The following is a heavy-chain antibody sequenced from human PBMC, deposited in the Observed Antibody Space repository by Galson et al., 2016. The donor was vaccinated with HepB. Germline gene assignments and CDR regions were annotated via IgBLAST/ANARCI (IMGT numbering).Heavy chain of an antibody. D-gene: IGHD7-27*01. V-gene: IGHV4-4*02. Sequence: SETLSLTCAVSGGSIGSGSWWSWVRQPPGKGLVWIGETSDSGIPDYNPSLKSRVTVSVDKSKNQLSLKLTSVTAADTAIYYCANNWGWGFNYWGQGTRVTVSS. J-gene: IGHJ1*01. CDR2: TSDSGIP. CDR3: ANNWGWGFNY. CDR1: GGSIGSGSW.